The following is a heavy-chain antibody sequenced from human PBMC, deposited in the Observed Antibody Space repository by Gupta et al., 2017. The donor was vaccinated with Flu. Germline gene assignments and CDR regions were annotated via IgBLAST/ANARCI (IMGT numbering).Heavy chain of an antibody. Sequence: NWVRQAPGKGLEWISYISSSSATTDYADSVKGRFTISRDYDKDSLYLQMDSLRVEDTAVYYCARDFNWNSLDPWGQGTLVTVSS. J-gene: IGHJ5*02. V-gene: IGHV3-48*01. CDR3: ARDFNWNSLDP. D-gene: IGHD1-1*01. CDR2: ISSSSATT.